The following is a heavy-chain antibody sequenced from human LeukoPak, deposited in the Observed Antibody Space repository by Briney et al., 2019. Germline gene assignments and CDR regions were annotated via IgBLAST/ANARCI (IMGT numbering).Heavy chain of an antibody. V-gene: IGHV4-38-2*02. CDR2: IYHSGST. Sequence: PSETLSLTCTVSGYSISSGYYWGWIRQPPGKGLEWIGSIYHSGSTYYNPSLKSRVTISVDTSKNQFSLKVNSVTAADTAVYYCARHSVSYPHYLGYWGQGTLVTVSS. J-gene: IGHJ4*02. CDR1: GYSISSGYY. CDR3: ARHSVSYPHYLGY. D-gene: IGHD1-26*01.